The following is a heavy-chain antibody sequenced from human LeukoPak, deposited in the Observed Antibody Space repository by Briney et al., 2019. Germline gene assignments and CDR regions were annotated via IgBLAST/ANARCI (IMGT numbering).Heavy chain of an antibody. CDR3: TTGERDSSGYYEDY. CDR2: IKSKTDGGTT. J-gene: IGHJ4*02. Sequence: GGSLRLSCAASGFTFSNAWMSWVRQAPGKGLEWVGRIKSKTDGGTTDYAAPVRGRFTISRDDSKNTLYLQMNSLKTEDTAVYYCTTGERDSSGYYEDYCGQGTLVTVSS. V-gene: IGHV3-15*01. D-gene: IGHD3-22*01. CDR1: GFTFSNAW.